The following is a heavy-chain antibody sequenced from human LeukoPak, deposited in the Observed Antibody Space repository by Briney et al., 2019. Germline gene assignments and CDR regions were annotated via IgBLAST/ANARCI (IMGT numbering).Heavy chain of an antibody. V-gene: IGHV3-7*01. Sequence: PGGSLRLSCAASGFTFSSYWMSWVRQAPGKGLEWVANIKQDGSEENFVDSVKGRFAISRDNAKKSLYLQMNSLRAEDTAVYCARGSSAGASLRHDYWGQGTLVTVSS. CDR1: GFTFSSYW. CDR2: IKQDGSEE. CDR3: ARGSSAGASLRHDY. D-gene: IGHD1-26*01. J-gene: IGHJ4*02.